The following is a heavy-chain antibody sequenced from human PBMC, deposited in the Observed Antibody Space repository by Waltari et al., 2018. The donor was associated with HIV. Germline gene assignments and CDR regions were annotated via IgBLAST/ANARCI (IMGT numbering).Heavy chain of an antibody. J-gene: IGHJ3*02. CDR2: IYTSGST. CDR1: GGSISSGSYY. D-gene: IGHD2-15*01. Sequence: QVQLQESGPGLVKPSQTLSLTCTVSGGSISSGSYYWSWFRQPAGRGLEWIGRIYTSGSTSYNPSLKSRVTISVDTSKNQFSLKLSSVTAADTAVYYCARGGYGSGAGCHLHGFDIWGQGTMVTVSS. V-gene: IGHV4-61*02. CDR3: ARGGYGSGAGCHLHGFDI.